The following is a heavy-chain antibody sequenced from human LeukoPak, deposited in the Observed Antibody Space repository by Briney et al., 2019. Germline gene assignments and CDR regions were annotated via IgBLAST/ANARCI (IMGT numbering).Heavy chain of an antibody. D-gene: IGHD5-24*01. V-gene: IGHV3-23*01. Sequence: PGGSLRLSCAASGFTFSSYAVSWVRQAPGKGLEWVSAISGSGGSTYYADSVKGRFTISRDNSKNTLYLQMNSLRAEDTAVYYCAKVAIKATVFRDGYWGQGTLVTVSS. J-gene: IGHJ4*02. CDR1: GFTFSSYA. CDR3: AKVAIKATVFRDGY. CDR2: ISGSGGST.